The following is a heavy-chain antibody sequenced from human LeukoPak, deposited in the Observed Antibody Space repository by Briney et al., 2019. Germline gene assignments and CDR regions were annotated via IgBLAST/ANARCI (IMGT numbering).Heavy chain of an antibody. J-gene: IGHJ1*01. CDR3: VKGQRYYDSSGYYSIEYFQH. CDR1: GFTFSSYA. V-gene: IGHV3-64D*09. CDR2: ISSNGGST. D-gene: IGHD3-22*01. Sequence: GGSLRPSCSASGFTFSSYAMHWVRQAPGKGLECVSAISSNGGSTYYADSVKGRFTISRDNSKNTLYLQMSSLRAEDTAVYYCVKGQRYYDSSGYYSIEYFQHWGQGTLVTVSS.